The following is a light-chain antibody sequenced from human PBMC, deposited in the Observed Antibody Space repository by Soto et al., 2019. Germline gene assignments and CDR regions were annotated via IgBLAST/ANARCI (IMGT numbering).Light chain of an antibody. Sequence: DTQMTQSPSSLPASVADRVTITCRASQSISNHLNWHQQISGRAPKVLIYSASTLQGGVPSRFSGSGSGTDFTLTINSLQPEDFATYYCQQTYSTDITFGGGTKVE. J-gene: IGKJ4*01. CDR2: SAS. V-gene: IGKV1-39*01. CDR1: QSISNH. CDR3: QQTYSTDIT.